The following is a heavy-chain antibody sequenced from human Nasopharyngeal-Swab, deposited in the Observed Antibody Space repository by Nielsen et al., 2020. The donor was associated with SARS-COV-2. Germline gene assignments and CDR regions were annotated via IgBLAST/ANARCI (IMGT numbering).Heavy chain of an antibody. V-gene: IGHV3-49*04. J-gene: IGHJ1*01. CDR2: IRSKAYGGTT. Sequence: GESLKISCTASGFTFGDYAMSWVRQAPGKGLEWVGFIRSKAYGGTTEYAASVKGRFTISRDDSKSIAYLQMNSLKTEDTAVYYCTRLSVAEHWGQGTLVTVSS. CDR1: GFTFGDYA. CDR3: TRLSVAEH. D-gene: IGHD6-19*01.